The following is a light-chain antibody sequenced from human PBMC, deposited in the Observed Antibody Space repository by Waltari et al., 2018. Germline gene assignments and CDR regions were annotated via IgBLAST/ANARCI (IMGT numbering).Light chain of an antibody. V-gene: IGKV3-20*01. J-gene: IGKJ2*01. CDR2: DAA. CDR1: ENVKDL. Sequence: EVLLTHSPGTLSLSPGDRAILSCRASENVKDLLVWYQQKPGQAPRLLIYDAATRATGIPDRFRGCGSGTDFTLTISRLEAGDFALYYCQQYRMTPVTFGRGTKVEIK. CDR3: QQYRMTPVT.